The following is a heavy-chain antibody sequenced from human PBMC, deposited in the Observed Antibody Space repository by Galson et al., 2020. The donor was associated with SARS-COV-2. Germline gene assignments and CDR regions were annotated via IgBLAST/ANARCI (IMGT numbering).Heavy chain of an antibody. V-gene: IGHV4-34*01. Sequence: PQTLSLTRAVYRVSFRGYSWTWIRQPPGKGLEWIGEINFGGNTNYSTPLRSPVTVSADTSTNQFSLNLWSVTAADTALYYCARGHRGVVPSPVLGLGPYYSYYYMDVWGKGTTVTVS. CDR3: ARGHRGVVPSPVLGLGPYYSYYYMDV. CDR1: RVSFRGYS. CDR2: INFGGNT. D-gene: IGHD3-10*01. J-gene: IGHJ6*03.